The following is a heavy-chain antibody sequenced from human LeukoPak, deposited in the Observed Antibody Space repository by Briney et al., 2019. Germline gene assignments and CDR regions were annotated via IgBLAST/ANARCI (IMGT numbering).Heavy chain of an antibody. CDR3: ARDRAVSGLDS. D-gene: IGHD3-10*01. Sequence: GGSLRLSCAASGLTFTSHGFHWVRQAPGRGLEWLTFISLDGSRKSYADSVKGRFTFSRDDSKNTLYLEMNSLRAEDTATYYCARDRAVSGLDSWGLGTLVTVSS. V-gene: IGHV3-33*05. CDR1: GLTFTSHG. J-gene: IGHJ5*01. CDR2: ISLDGSRK.